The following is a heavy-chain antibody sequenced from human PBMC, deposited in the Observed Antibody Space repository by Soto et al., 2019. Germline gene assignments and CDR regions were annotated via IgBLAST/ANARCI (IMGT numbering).Heavy chain of an antibody. CDR2: VSYDGSNK. CDR3: AKDEPSSN. D-gene: IGHD2-2*01. V-gene: IGHV3-30*18. Sequence: QVQLVESGGGVVQPGRSLRLSCAASGCTFTNYGIHWVRQAPGKGLEWVAVVSYDGSNKYYADSVKGRFTISRDNSKNTVYLQMNSLRAEDTAVYYCAKDEPSSNGGQGTLVTVSS. J-gene: IGHJ4*02. CDR1: GCTFTNYG.